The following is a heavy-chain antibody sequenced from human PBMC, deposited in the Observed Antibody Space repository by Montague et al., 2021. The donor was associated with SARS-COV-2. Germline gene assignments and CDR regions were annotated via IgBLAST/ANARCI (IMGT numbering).Heavy chain of an antibody. V-gene: IGHV3-73*01. CDR2: IRSKANSYAT. D-gene: IGHD3-9*01. Sequence: SLRLSCSASGFTFSGSAMHWVRQASGKGLEWVGRIRSKANSYATXYAASVKGRFTISRDDSKNTAYLQMNSLKTEDTAVYYCTRPTLETYYDILTGYYKNFGYWGQGTLVTVSS. J-gene: IGHJ4*02. CDR1: GFTFSGSA. CDR3: TRPTLETYYDILTGYYKNFGY.